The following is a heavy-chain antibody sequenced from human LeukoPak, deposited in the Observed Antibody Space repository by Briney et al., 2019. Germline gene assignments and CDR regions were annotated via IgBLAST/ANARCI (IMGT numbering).Heavy chain of an antibody. D-gene: IGHD6-13*01. V-gene: IGHV5-51*01. J-gene: IGHJ4*02. CDR1: GYSFTSYW. CDR2: IYPGDSDT. Sequence: PGESLKISCKGSGYSFTSYWIGWVRQMPGKGLEWMGIIYPGDSDTRYSPSFQGQVTISADKSISTAYLQWSSLKASDTAMYYCARRSIAAAVPWYFDYWGQGTLVTVSS. CDR3: ARRSIAAAVPWYFDY.